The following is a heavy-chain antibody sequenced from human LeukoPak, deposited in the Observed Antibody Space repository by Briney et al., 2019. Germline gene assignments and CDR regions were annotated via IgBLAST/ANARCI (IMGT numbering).Heavy chain of an antibody. CDR1: GFTSSTDT. Sequence: PGASLRLSCTVSGFTSSTDTMNWVRQAPGKGLEWVSSIDRSSSSIYYAASVRGRFTISRDNAKNSLFLQMISLRPDDTALYYCARGSAASAKGYDYWGPGTLVTVSS. D-gene: IGHD6-13*01. V-gene: IGHV3-21*01. CDR3: ARGSAASAKGYDY. CDR2: IDRSSSSI. J-gene: IGHJ4*02.